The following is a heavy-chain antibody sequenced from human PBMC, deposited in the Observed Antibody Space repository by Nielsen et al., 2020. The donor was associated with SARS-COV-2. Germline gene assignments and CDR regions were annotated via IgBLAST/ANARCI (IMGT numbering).Heavy chain of an antibody. V-gene: IGHV3-48*02. J-gene: IGHJ4*02. CDR3: ARDYYDSSGYYYGDY. CDR2: ISSSSSTI. CDR1: GFTFSSYS. D-gene: IGHD3-22*01. Sequence: ETLSLTCAASGFTFSSYSMNWVRQAPGKGLEWVSYISSSSSTIYYADSVKGRFTISRDNAKNSLYLQMDSLRDEDTAVYYCARDYYDSSGYYYGDYWGQGTLVTVSS.